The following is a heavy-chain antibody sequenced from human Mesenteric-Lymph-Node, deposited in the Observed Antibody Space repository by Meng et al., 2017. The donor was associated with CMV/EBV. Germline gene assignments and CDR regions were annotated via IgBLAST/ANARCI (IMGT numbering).Heavy chain of an antibody. V-gene: IGHV4-34*01. CDR1: GGSFSGYS. Sequence: SETLSLTCAVYGGSFSGYSWSWIRQPPGKGLEWIGEINHSGSTTYNPSLKSRVIISVDTSKNQFSLGVSSVTAADTAVYYCARKAGYCSGGSCYPNLHYYYGMDVWGQGTTVTVSS. CDR3: ARKAGYCSGGSCYPNLHYYYGMDV. CDR2: INHSGST. D-gene: IGHD2-15*01. J-gene: IGHJ6*02.